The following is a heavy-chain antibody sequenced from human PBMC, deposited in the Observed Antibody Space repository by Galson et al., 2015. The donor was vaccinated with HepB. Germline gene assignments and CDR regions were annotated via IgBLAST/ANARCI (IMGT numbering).Heavy chain of an antibody. J-gene: IGHJ4*02. CDR1: GFTFSSYS. CDR3: ARTDCGGGSCYLYFDC. Sequence: SLRLSCAGSGFTFSSYSMNWVRQAPGKGLEWVSYISSYSTTIYYADSVKGRFTISRDNAKNSLYLQMNSLRDEDTAVYYCARTDCGGGSCYLYFDCWGQGTLVTVSS. D-gene: IGHD2-15*01. V-gene: IGHV3-48*02. CDR2: ISSYSTTI.